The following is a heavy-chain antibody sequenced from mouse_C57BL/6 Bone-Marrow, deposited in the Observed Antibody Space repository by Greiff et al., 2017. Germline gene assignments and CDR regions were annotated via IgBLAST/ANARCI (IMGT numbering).Heavy chain of an antibody. CDR2: IYPRDGST. CDR3: AREEGYYGSSYVFWYFDV. D-gene: IGHD1-1*01. J-gene: IGHJ1*03. CDR1: GYTFTSYD. V-gene: IGHV1-85*01. Sequence: VKVVDSGPELVKPGASVKLSCKASGYTFTSYDINWVKQRPGQGLEWIGWIYPRDGSTKYNEKFKGKATLTVDTSSSTAYMELHSLTSEDSAVYFCAREEGYYGSSYVFWYFDVWGTGTTVTVSS.